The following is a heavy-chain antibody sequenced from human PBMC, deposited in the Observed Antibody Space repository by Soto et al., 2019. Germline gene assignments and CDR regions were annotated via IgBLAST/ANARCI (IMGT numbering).Heavy chain of an antibody. D-gene: IGHD1-1*01. CDR1: GFTFSSYW. CDR2: IKQDGSEK. CDR3: ASGGLERRKGWFDP. Sequence: EVQLVESGGGLVQPGGSLRLSCAASGFTFSSYWMSWVRQAPGKGLEWVANIKQDGSEKYYVDSVKGRFTISRDNAKNSLYLQMNSLRAEDTDVYYCASGGLERRKGWFDPWGQGTLVTVSS. V-gene: IGHV3-7*01. J-gene: IGHJ5*02.